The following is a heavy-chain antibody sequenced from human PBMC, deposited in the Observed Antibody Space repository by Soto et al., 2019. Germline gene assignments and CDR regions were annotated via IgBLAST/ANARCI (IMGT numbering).Heavy chain of an antibody. CDR3: ARTFYYNGMGV. CDR2: IYHAGSV. V-gene: IGHV4-38-2*01. CDR1: GDSIGSGDY. Sequence: SETMSLTCAVCGDSIGSGDYWAWIRQSPGKGLEWIGSIYHAGSVYYNPSLNGRVALSMDTSGNHFSLKLTSVTAAATGVYHFARTFYYNGMGVLEQRTTSTVAS. J-gene: IGHJ6*01.